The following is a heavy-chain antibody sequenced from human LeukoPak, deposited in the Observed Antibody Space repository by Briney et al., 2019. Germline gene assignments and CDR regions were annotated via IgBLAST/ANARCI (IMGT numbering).Heavy chain of an antibody. D-gene: IGHD3-22*01. CDR2: IYHSGGT. Sequence: PSETLSLTCTVSGYSISSGYYWGWIRQPPGKGLEWIGSIYHSGGTYYNPSLKSRVTISVDTSKNQFSLKLSSVTAADTAVYYCARASETYYYDSSGYYAFDYWGQGTLVTVSS. CDR3: ARASETYYYDSSGYYAFDY. CDR1: GYSISSGYY. J-gene: IGHJ4*02. V-gene: IGHV4-38-2*02.